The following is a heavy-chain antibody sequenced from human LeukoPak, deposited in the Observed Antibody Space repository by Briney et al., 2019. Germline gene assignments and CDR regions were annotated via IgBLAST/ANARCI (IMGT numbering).Heavy chain of an antibody. CDR3: ARAAAVSGAFRDNWFDP. CDR2: IANDGRNE. Sequence: GRSLRLSCVASGFTFRRYDMYWVRQAPGKGLEWVAVIANDGRNEIYADSVKGRFTISRDNSKNTLYLQMNSLRAEDTAVYYCARAAAVSGAFRDNWFDPWGQGTLVTVSS. D-gene: IGHD6-13*01. V-gene: IGHV3-30*04. CDR1: GFTFRRYD. J-gene: IGHJ5*02.